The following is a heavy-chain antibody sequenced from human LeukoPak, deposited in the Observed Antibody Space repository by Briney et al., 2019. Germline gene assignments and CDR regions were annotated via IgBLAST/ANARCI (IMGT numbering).Heavy chain of an antibody. J-gene: IGHJ3*02. Sequence: SETLSLTCTVSGGSISSYYWSWIRQPPGKGLEWIGYIYYSGSTNYNPSLKSRVTISVDTSKNQFSLKLSSVTGADTAVYYCARLRYSANDWRDAFDMWGQGTMVTVSS. CDR2: IYYSGST. CDR1: GGSISSYY. D-gene: IGHD5-12*01. V-gene: IGHV4-59*12. CDR3: ARLRYSANDWRDAFDM.